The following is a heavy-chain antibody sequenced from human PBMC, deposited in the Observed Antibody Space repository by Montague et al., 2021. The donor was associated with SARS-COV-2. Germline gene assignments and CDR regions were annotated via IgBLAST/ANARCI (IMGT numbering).Heavy chain of an antibody. J-gene: IGHJ4*02. Sequence: SLRLSCAASGFTSGDYPMTWVRQAPGKGLQWVANINQAETAKTYVDSVKGRFTISRDNAKNSLILQMNSLKDEDTAVYYCARSPRGSGTGWLDYWGQGTLVTVSS. CDR2: INQAETAK. V-gene: IGHV3-7*01. CDR3: ARSPRGSGTGWLDY. CDR1: GFTSGDYP. D-gene: IGHD3/OR15-3a*01.